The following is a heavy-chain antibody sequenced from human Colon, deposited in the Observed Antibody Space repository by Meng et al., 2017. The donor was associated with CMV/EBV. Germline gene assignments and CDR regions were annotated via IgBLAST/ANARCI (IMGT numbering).Heavy chain of an antibody. CDR1: GFTFISYW. J-gene: IGHJ4*02. CDR2: IKQDGGEE. Sequence: GESLKISCAASGFTFISYWMSWVRQAPGKGLEWVANIKQDGGEEYYVDSVKGRFTISRDNAKNSLYLQMNSLRAEDTAIYYCARDGVVVLGATRDWGQGTLVTVSS. D-gene: IGHD2-15*01. V-gene: IGHV3-7*03. CDR3: ARDGVVVLGATRD.